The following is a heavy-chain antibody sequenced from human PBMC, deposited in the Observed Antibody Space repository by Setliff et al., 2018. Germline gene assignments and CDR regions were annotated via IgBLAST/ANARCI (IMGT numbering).Heavy chain of an antibody. D-gene: IGHD3-10*01. J-gene: IGHJ5*01. CDR3: ARIKWFGETDCFDS. Sequence: SETLSLTCTVSDVSISGYYWSWIRQPPGKGLEWIGEINHSGSSNNNPSLKGRVSISVDTSKNQFSLKLNSLTAADTAVYYCARIKWFGETDCFDSWGQGTLVTVSS. V-gene: IGHV4-34*01. CDR1: DVSISGYY. CDR2: INHSGSS.